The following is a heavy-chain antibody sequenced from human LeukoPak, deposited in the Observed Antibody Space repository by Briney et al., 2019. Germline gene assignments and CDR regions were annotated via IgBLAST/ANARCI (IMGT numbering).Heavy chain of an antibody. CDR3: AKDSNSGYVPIFDY. CDR1: GFTFSSYG. J-gene: IGHJ4*02. D-gene: IGHD5-12*01. CDR2: ISYDGSNK. Sequence: QPGRSLRLSCAASGFTFSSYGMHWVRQAPGKGLEWVAVISYDGSNKYYADSVKGRFTISRDNSKNTLYLQMNCLRAEDTAVYYCAKDSNSGYVPIFDYWGQGTLVTVSS. V-gene: IGHV3-30*18.